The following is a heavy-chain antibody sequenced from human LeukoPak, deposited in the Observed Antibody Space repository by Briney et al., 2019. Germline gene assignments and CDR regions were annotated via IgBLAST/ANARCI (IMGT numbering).Heavy chain of an antibody. CDR1: GVSISNYY. J-gene: IGHJ4*02. Sequence: SETLSLTCTVSGVSISNYYWSWIRQPPGKELEWIGYIYYSGSTNYNPSLGSRVTISVDTSKNHLSLRLTSVTAADTAVYYCARGGDYGNFDYWGQGTLVTVSS. D-gene: IGHD4-17*01. CDR2: IYYSGST. CDR3: ARGGDYGNFDY. V-gene: IGHV4-59*08.